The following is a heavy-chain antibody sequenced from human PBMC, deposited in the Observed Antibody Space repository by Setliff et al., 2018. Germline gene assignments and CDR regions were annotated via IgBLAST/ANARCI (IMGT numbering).Heavy chain of an antibody. CDR1: GASITTSNSY. CDR2: IYYSGNT. CDR3: AKDPSFTDYGDYPSLWFDP. J-gene: IGHJ5*02. Sequence: PSETLSLTCTVSGASITTSNSYWGWIRQPPGKGLEWIAHIYYSGNTFYNPSLGSRLTISGDTSKNQFSLKLSSVTAADTAVYYCAKDPSFTDYGDYPSLWFDPWGQGTLVTVSS. D-gene: IGHD4-17*01. V-gene: IGHV4-39*02.